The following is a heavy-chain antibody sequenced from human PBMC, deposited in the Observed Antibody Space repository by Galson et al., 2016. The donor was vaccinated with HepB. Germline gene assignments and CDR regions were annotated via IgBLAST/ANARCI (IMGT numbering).Heavy chain of an antibody. CDR2: ISFDGSNA. V-gene: IGHV3-30-3*01. CDR3: ATLPSGEFDH. CDR1: GFTFSSYA. Sequence: SLRLSCAASGFTFSSYAIQWVRQAPGKGLEWVAVISFDGSNAYYADSVKGRFTVSRDNFKNTLYLQMDSLKHGDTALYHCATLPSGEFDHWGQGTLVTVSS. D-gene: IGHD4-17*01. J-gene: IGHJ5*02.